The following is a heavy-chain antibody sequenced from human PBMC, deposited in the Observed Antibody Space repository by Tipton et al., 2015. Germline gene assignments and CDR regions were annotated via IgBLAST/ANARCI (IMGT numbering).Heavy chain of an antibody. J-gene: IGHJ4*02. Sequence: QSGPEVKKPGASVKVSCKASGYTFTSYGISWVRQAPGQGLEWMGWISAYNGNTNYAQKLQGRDTMTTDTSTSTAYMELRSLRSDDTAVYYCARDASMSVGAQKTLDYWGQGTLVTVSS. CDR1: GYTFTSYG. V-gene: IGHV1-18*01. CDR3: ARDASMSVGAQKTLDY. D-gene: IGHD1-26*01. CDR2: ISAYNGNT.